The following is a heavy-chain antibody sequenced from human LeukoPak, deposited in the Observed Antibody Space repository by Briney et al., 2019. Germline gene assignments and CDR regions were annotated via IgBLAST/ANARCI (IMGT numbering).Heavy chain of an antibody. J-gene: IGHJ4*02. Sequence: GGSLRLSCAASGFIFSSYDIYWVRQAPGKGLEWVAVISYDGSKKYYADSVKGRFTISRDNSKNTLYLQMNSLRAEDTAVYYCAKEGSGPFCSSTSCYVDQWGQGTLVTVSS. V-gene: IGHV3-30*18. CDR1: GFIFSSYD. D-gene: IGHD2-2*01. CDR2: ISYDGSKK. CDR3: AKEGSGPFCSSTSCYVDQ.